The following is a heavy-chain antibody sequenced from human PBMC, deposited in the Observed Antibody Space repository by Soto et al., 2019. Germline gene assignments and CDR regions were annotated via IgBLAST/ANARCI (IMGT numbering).Heavy chain of an antibody. V-gene: IGHV4-30-4*01. CDR2: IYYSGST. Sequence: PSETLSLTCTVSGGSISSGDYYWSWIRQPPGKGLEWIGYIYYSGSTYYNPSLKSRVTISVDTSKNQFSLKLSSVTAADTAVYYCARGSRILEWLLYISHFDYWGQGTLVTVSS. D-gene: IGHD3-3*01. CDR3: ARGSRILEWLLYISHFDY. CDR1: GGSISSGDYY. J-gene: IGHJ4*02.